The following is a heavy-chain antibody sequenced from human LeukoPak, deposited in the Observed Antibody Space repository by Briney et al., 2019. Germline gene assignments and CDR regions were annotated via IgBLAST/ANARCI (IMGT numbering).Heavy chain of an antibody. CDR1: GYTFTGYY. V-gene: IGHV1-46*01. CDR2: INPSGGST. Sequence: GASVKVSCKASGYTFTGYYMHWVRQAPGQGLEWMGIINPSGGSTSYAQKFQGRVTMTKDTSTSTVYMELSSLRSEDTAVYYCARSGDVGYSGDLWGQGTLVTVSS. J-gene: IGHJ5*02. CDR3: ARSGDVGYSGDL. D-gene: IGHD5-12*01.